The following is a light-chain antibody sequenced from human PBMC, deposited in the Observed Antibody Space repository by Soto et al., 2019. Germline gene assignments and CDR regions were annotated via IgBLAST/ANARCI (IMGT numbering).Light chain of an antibody. J-gene: IGLJ1*01. CDR1: SSDVGGYNY. V-gene: IGLV2-14*01. CDR2: GVT. CDR3: NSYTTRYTYV. Sequence: QSVLTQPASVSGSPGQSITISCTGTSSDVGGYNYVSWYQQHPGRAPKLLIYGVTNRPSGVSNRFSGSKSAITASLTISGLQAEDEADYYCNSYTTRYTYVFGTGTKVTVL.